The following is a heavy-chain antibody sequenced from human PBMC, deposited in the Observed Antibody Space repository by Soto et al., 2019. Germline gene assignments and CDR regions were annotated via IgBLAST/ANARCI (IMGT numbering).Heavy chain of an antibody. V-gene: IGHV4-30-2*01. CDR2: IYHSGST. J-gene: IGHJ5*02. CDR1: GGSISSGGYS. CDR3: AIGQYQRGGWIDP. Sequence: SETLSLTCAVSGGSISSGGYSWSWIRQPPGKGLEWIGYIYHSGSTYYNPSLKSRVTISVDTSKNQFSLKLSSVTAADTAVYYCAIGQYQRGGWIDPWGQGTLVTVS. D-gene: IGHD2-2*01.